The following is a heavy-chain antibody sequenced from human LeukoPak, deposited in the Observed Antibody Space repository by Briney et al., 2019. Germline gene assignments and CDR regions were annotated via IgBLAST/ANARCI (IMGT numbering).Heavy chain of an antibody. CDR1: GGSISRYY. J-gene: IGHJ4*02. CDR2: IYYSGST. V-gene: IGHV4-59*01. CDR3: ARYYIAAGFDY. Sequence: SETLSLTCSVSGGSISRYYWSWIRQPPGKGLEYIGYIYYSGSTNYNPSLKSRVTISLDTSKNQFSLKLSSVTAADTAVYYCARYYIAAGFDYWGQGTLVTVSS. D-gene: IGHD6-25*01.